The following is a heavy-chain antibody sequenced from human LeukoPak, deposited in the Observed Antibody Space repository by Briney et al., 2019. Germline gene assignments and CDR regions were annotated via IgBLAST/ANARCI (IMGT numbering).Heavy chain of an antibody. J-gene: IGHJ3*02. CDR3: ARDGAQLDAFDI. CDR2: MNPNSGNT. CDR1: GYTFTSYD. Sequence: ASVKVSCKASGYTFTSYDINWVRQATGQGLEWMGWMNPNSGNTGYAQKFQGRVTMTRNTSISTAYMELSSLRSEDTAVYYCARDGAQLDAFDIWGQGTMVTVSS. D-gene: IGHD1-1*01. V-gene: IGHV1-8*01.